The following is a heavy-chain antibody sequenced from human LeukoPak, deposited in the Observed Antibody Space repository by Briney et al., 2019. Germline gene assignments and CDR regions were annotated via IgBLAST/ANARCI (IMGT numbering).Heavy chain of an antibody. Sequence: GGSLRLACAASGFTFSSYEMNWVRQAPGKGLEWVSYISSSGSTIYYADSVKGRFTISRDNSKNTLYLQMNSLIAEDTAVYFCAGDTYKINYWGQGTLVTVSP. D-gene: IGHD5-24*01. CDR1: GFTFSSYE. V-gene: IGHV3-48*03. J-gene: IGHJ4*02. CDR2: ISSSGSTI. CDR3: AGDTYKINY.